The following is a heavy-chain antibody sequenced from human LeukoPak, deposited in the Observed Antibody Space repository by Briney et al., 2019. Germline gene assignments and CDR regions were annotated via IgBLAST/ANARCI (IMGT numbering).Heavy chain of an antibody. CDR1: AFSFSSSW. Sequence: GGSLRLSCAASAFSFSSSWMAWVRQAPGKGLEWVADINHDETKKNYVDSVEGRFTISRDNARNSLFLQMNSLRVEDTAVYYCARDRSFGAFDIWGQGTMVTVSS. CDR2: INHDETKK. V-gene: IGHV3-7*01. D-gene: IGHD3-16*01. CDR3: ARDRSFGAFDI. J-gene: IGHJ3*02.